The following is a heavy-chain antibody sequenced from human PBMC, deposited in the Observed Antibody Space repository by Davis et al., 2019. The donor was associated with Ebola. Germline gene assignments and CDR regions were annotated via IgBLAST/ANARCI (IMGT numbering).Heavy chain of an antibody. CDR1: GYTFTGYY. V-gene: IGHV1-2*02. J-gene: IGHJ3*01. CDR2: INPNSGGT. Sequence: ASVKVSCQASGYTFTGYYIHWVRQVPGQGLEWLGWINPNSGGTTYAQKFQGRVTMTRDTSISTAYMDSSRLTSDDTAVYSCARESDAVGASTTDDAFDVWGQGTMVTVSS. D-gene: IGHD1-26*01. CDR3: ARESDAVGASTTDDAFDV.